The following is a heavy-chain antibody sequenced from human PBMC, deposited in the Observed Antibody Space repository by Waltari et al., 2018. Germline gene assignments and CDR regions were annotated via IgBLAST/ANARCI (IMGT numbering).Heavy chain of an antibody. D-gene: IGHD1-26*01. CDR1: GFTFRSYA. V-gene: IGHV3-23*01. J-gene: IGHJ4*02. CDR2: VSGTDGST. CDR3: VRGRGSSGSYHFDH. Sequence: EVELLESGGDLVQPGGSLRLSCAASGFTFRSYAMSWVRQAPGKGLEGVAAVSGTDGSTWYADSVKGRFIVSRDNFKKILYLQMSSLGAEDTAMYFCVRGRGSSGSYHFDHWGRGTLVTASS.